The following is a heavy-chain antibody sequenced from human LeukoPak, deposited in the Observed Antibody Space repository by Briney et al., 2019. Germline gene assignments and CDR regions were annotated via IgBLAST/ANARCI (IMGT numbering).Heavy chain of an antibody. CDR1: GYTFTSYA. D-gene: IGHD2-15*01. CDR2: INAGNGNT. V-gene: IGHV1-3*03. Sequence: ASVKVSCKTSGYTFTSYAMHWGRQAPGQRLEWMGWINAGNGNTKYSQEFQGRVTITRDTSASTAYMELSSLRSEDMAVYYCARGYCSGGSCYGGNWFDPWGQGTLVTVSS. J-gene: IGHJ5*02. CDR3: ARGYCSGGSCYGGNWFDP.